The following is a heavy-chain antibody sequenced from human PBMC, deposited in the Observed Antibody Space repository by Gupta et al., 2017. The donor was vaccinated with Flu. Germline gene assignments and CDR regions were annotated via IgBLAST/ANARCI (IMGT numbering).Heavy chain of an antibody. V-gene: IGHV4-34*01. CDR3: ARVNGWYYFDY. J-gene: IGHJ4*02. CDR2: INHSGRT. Sequence: QVQLQQWGAGLLKPSETLSLTCAVYGGSFSDYYWSWIRQPPGKGLEWIAEINHSGRTNYNPSLKSRVTISVDTSKDQFSLKLTSVTAADTSVYYCARVNGWYYFDYWGQGTLVTVSS. CDR1: GGSFSDYY. D-gene: IGHD6-19*01.